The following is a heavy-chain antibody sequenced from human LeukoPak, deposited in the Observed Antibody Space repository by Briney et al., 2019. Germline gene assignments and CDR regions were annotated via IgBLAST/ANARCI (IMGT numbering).Heavy chain of an antibody. D-gene: IGHD1-1*01. CDR2: IKQDGSEK. Sequence: GGSLRLSCTASGFTFSGAWMTWVRQAPGKGLEWVAKIKQDGSEKYYVDSVKGRFTISRDNTRDSLYLQMNSLRAEDTAVYYCARDQLGAVLYFDYWGQGALVTVSS. CDR1: GFTFSGAW. V-gene: IGHV3-7*01. CDR3: ARDQLGAVLYFDY. J-gene: IGHJ4*02.